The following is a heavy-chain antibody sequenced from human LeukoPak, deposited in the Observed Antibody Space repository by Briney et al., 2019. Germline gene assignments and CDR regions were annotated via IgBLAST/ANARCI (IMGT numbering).Heavy chain of an antibody. V-gene: IGHV4-30-4*07. Sequence: SQTLSLTCAVSGGSISRGGYSWSWIRQPPGKGLEWIGYFYYSGSTYYNPSLKSRVTISVDTSKNQLSLKLSSVTAADTAVYYCARDNPPAGVVLTGFDPWGQGTLVTVSS. CDR2: FYYSGST. D-gene: IGHD3-3*01. J-gene: IGHJ5*02. CDR1: GGSISRGGYS. CDR3: ARDNPPAGVVLTGFDP.